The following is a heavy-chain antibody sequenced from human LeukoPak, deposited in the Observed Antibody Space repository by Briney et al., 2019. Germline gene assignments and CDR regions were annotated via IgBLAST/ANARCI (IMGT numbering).Heavy chain of an antibody. CDR1: GFTFSSYA. Sequence: GGSLRLSCAASGFTFSSYAMSWVRQAPGKGLEWVSAISGSGGSTYYADSVKGRFTISRDNSKNTLYLQMNSLRAEDTAVCYCAKSGFRLVGATYLDYWGQGTLVTVSS. D-gene: IGHD1-26*01. CDR3: AKSGFRLVGATYLDY. V-gene: IGHV3-23*01. J-gene: IGHJ4*02. CDR2: ISGSGGST.